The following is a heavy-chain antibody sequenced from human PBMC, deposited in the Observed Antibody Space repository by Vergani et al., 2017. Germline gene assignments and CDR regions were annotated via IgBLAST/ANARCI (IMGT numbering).Heavy chain of an antibody. CDR2: IYWNDDQ. CDR1: GFSLNTRGVS. J-gene: IGHJ6*03. D-gene: IGHD1-7*01. CDR3: VYRKTVCGTTGCFYPFYSYYYMDV. V-gene: IGHV2-5*04. Sequence: QITLKESGPTLVKPTQTLTLTCTFSGFSLNTRGVSVAWIRQPPGKALDWLALIYWNDDQHYSPSLNNRVTITKDTSKNQVVLTMTNMDYVDTGTYYCVYRKTVCGTTGCFYPFYSYYYMDVWGKGTTVTVSS.